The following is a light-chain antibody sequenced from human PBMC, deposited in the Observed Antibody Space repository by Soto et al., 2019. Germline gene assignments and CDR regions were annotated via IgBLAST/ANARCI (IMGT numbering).Light chain of an antibody. CDR3: QQRNNWPLT. CDR1: RSISTY. CDR2: EAL. J-gene: IGKJ1*01. Sequence: ETLVTNSPSNMSLSAAEGATLACRASRSISTYLAWYQQKPGQAPRLLIYEALNRATGIPARFSGSGSGTDFTLTISSLEPEDFAVYYCQQRNNWPLTFGQGTKVDIK. V-gene: IGKV3-11*01.